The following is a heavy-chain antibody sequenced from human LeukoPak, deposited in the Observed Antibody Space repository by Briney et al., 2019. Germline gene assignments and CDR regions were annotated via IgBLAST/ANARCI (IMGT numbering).Heavy chain of an antibody. D-gene: IGHD3-10*01. CDR1: GGSISSSSYY. V-gene: IGHV4-39*01. CDR3: ARQVRGPPTLNFDY. CDR2: IYYSGST. J-gene: IGHJ4*02. Sequence: PETLSLTCTVSGGSISSSSYYCGWIRQPPGKGLEWIGSIYYSGSTYYNPSLKSRVTLSVDKSKNHFFLTLSYVTAADTAVYYCARQVRGPPTLNFDYWGQGTLVTVSS.